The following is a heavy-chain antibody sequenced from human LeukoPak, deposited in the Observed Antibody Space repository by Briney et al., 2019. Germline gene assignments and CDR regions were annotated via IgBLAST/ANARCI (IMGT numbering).Heavy chain of an antibody. CDR2: ISPDGTGK. V-gene: IGHV3-7*01. CDR3: TSEYSSGWYTPANY. D-gene: IGHD6-19*01. Sequence: PGGSLRLSCAASGFTFSTYWMAWVRQAPGEGLQWVAHISPDGTGKYYDDSVRGRFSISRDNANNALYLQMSSLRGEDTAVYYCTSEYSSGWYTPANYWGQGTLVTVSS. CDR1: GFTFSTYW. J-gene: IGHJ4*02.